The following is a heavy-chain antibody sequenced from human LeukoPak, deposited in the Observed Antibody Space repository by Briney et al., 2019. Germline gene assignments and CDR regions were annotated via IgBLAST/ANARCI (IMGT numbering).Heavy chain of an antibody. Sequence: GGSLRLSCAASGFTFSSYGMHWVRQAPGKGLEWVSVISGSGGSTYYADSVKGRFTISRDNSKNTLYLQMNSLRAEDTAVYYCAKGQVAGPTNNRFDYWGQGTLVTVSS. CDR2: ISGSGGST. CDR3: AKGQVAGPTNNRFDY. J-gene: IGHJ4*02. CDR1: GFTFSSYG. V-gene: IGHV3-23*01. D-gene: IGHD6-19*01.